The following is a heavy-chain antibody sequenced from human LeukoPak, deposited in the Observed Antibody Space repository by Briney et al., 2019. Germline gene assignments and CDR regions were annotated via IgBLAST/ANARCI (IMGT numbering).Heavy chain of an antibody. V-gene: IGHV3-74*01. Sequence: GGSLRLSCEASEFTLKDYWTHWVRQGPGKGLVWVSRINSDGSSASYADSVKGRFTISRDNAKNTLYLQMNSLRAEDTAVYYCARDWFHDYWGQGTLVTVSS. J-gene: IGHJ4*02. CDR3: ARDWFHDY. CDR1: EFTLKDYW. D-gene: IGHD3-10*01. CDR2: INSDGSSA.